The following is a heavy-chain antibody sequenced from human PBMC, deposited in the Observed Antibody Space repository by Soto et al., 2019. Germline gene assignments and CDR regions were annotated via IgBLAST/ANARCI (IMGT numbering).Heavy chain of an antibody. J-gene: IGHJ4*02. CDR3: AVPGAGDFDY. CDR1: GASISTNNW. V-gene: IGHV4-4*02. CDR2: VYHSGST. D-gene: IGHD6-13*01. Sequence: TLSLTCAVSGASISTNNWWSWVRQPPGKGLEWIGEVYHSGSTNCNPSLKSRVTISIDKSKNQFSLRLTSMTAADTAVYYCAVPGAGDFDYWSQGTLVTVSS.